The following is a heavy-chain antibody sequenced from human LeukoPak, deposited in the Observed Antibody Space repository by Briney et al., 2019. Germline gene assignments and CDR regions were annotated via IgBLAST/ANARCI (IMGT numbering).Heavy chain of an antibody. CDR1: GFTFDDYT. CDR2: ISWDGGST. Sequence: GGSLRLSCAASGFTFDDYTMHWVRQAPGQGLEWVSLISWDGGSTDYADSAKGRVTMARDNSKNSLYLQMNSLRTGDTAMYYCAKAGEGSSGYDPFDYWGQGTLVTVSS. D-gene: IGHD5-12*01. J-gene: IGHJ4*02. CDR3: AKAGEGSSGYDPFDY. V-gene: IGHV3-43*01.